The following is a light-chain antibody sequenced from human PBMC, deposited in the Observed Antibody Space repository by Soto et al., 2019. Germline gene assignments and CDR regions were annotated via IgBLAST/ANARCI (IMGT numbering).Light chain of an antibody. CDR1: QSVSSN. J-gene: IGKJ2*01. V-gene: IGKV3-15*01. CDR3: QQYNNWPYT. CDR2: CAS. Sequence: EIVMTQSPATLSVSPGERATLSCRASQSVSSNLAWYQQKPGQAPRLLIYCASTRATAIPARFSGSGSGTEFTLTISSLQSGDFAVYYCQQYNNWPYTFGQGTKLEIK.